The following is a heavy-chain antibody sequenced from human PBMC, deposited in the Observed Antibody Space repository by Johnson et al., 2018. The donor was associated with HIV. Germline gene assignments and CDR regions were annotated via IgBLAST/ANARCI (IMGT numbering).Heavy chain of an antibody. CDR2: ISSSGSTI. Sequence: QVQLVESGGGLVKPGGSLRLSCAASGFTFSDYYMSWIRQAPGKGLEWVSYISSSGSTIYYADSVKVRFTISRDNSKNTLYLQMNSLRAEDTAVYYCASSESFGAFDIWGRGTMVTVSS. CDR3: ASSESFGAFDI. J-gene: IGHJ3*02. CDR1: GFTFSDYY. D-gene: IGHD1-26*01. V-gene: IGHV3-11*04.